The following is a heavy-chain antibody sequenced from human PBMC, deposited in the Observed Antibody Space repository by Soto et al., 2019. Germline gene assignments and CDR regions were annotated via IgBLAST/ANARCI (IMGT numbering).Heavy chain of an antibody. CDR1: GFTFSNYA. J-gene: IGHJ4*02. V-gene: IGHV3-23*01. D-gene: IGHD6-13*01. Sequence: EVQLLESGGALVQPGGSRRLSCAASGFTFSNYAMSWVRQAPGKGLEWVSTISGSGDTYYVDSVKGRFTIPRDNFKHTRYLQMNSLRAEDTAIYYCAFPGMAATGNTGFDYWGQGTLVTVSS. CDR2: ISGSGDT. CDR3: AFPGMAATGNTGFDY.